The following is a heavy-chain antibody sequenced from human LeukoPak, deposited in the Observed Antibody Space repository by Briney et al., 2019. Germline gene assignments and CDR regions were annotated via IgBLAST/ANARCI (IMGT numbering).Heavy chain of an antibody. J-gene: IGHJ4*02. V-gene: IGHV3-48*01. CDR1: GFTVSSNY. CDR3: ASAYASGPYGLHD. D-gene: IGHD3-10*01. Sequence: GGSLRLSCAASGFTVSSNYMSWVRQAPGKGLEWTSYISSSSSTIYYADSVKGRVTISRDNTKNSLDLQMNSQKTGDMAVCDCASAYASGPYGLHDWGQRTLVTVSS. CDR2: ISSSSSTI.